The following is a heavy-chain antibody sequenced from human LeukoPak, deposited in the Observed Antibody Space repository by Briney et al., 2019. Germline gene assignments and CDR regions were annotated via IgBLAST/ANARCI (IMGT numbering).Heavy chain of an antibody. D-gene: IGHD6-19*01. J-gene: IGHJ5*01. CDR2: INANSVAS. CDR3: AKPISGGLAVTADWFDP. V-gene: IGHV3-23*01. Sequence: GGSLRLSCAASGFAFSFSAMSWLRQPPGKGLEWVSPINANSVASSYAASVRGRFTISRDNSKSTLYLHLNTLRVEDTAVYYCAKPISGGLAVTADWFDPWGQGTLVVVSS. CDR1: GFAFSFSA.